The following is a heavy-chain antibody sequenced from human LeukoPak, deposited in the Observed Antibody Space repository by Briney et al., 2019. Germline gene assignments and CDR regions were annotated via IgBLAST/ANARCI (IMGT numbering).Heavy chain of an antibody. CDR1: GFTFSNYW. D-gene: IGHD1-20*01. J-gene: IGHJ6*03. V-gene: IGHV3-74*01. Sequence: PGGSLRLSCAASGFTFSNYWMHWVRQAPGKGLVWVSRINSDDSVTGYADSVKGRFTISRDNAKNTLYLQMNSLRTEDTALYYXXRGXTXVTXNYFYYYMDVWGKGTTVTV. CDR2: INSDDSVT. CDR3: XRGXTXVTXNYFYYYMDV.